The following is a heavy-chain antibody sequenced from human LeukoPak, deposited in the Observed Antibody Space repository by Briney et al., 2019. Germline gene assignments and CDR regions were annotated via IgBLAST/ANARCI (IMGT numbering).Heavy chain of an antibody. CDR1: GFSFSGYW. J-gene: IGHJ4*02. D-gene: IGHD4-23*01. CDR3: ARDQGYGGMFDY. V-gene: IGHV3-7*05. Sequence: PGGSLRLSCAASGFSFSGYWMTWVRQAPGKGLEWVAHIKQDGSDKFYVDSVKDRFTISRDNTKNSLYLQMNSLRAEDTAVYYCARDQGYGGMFDYWGQGTLVTVSS. CDR2: IKQDGSDK.